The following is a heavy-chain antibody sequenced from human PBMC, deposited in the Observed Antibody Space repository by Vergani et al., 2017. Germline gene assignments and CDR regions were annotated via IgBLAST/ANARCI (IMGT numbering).Heavy chain of an antibody. D-gene: IGHD2-2*01. CDR1: GVSFSGYY. CDR2: INHSGST. J-gene: IGHJ6*03. Sequence: QVQLQQWCAGLFKPSETLSLTFSVYGVSFSGYYWTLVPQPPGKGLEWIGEINHSGSTNYKPSLKSRVTISVDTSKDQFSLKLSSVTAAVTAVYYCARVVVPAANYMDVWGKGTTVTVSS. CDR3: ARVVVPAANYMDV. V-gene: IGHV4-34*01.